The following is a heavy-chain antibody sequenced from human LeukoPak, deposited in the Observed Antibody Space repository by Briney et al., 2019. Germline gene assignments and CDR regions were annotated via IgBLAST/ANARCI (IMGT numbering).Heavy chain of an antibody. CDR2: IHHSGST. CDR1: GYSISSGYY. CDR3: ARDDPAGNNWFDP. J-gene: IGHJ5*02. Sequence: SETLSLTCIVSGYSISSGYYWGWIRQPPGKGLEWIGNIHHSGSTYYNPSLKSRVTISVDTSKNQLSLKLSSVTAADTAVYYCARDDPAGNNWFDPWGQGTLVTVSS. V-gene: IGHV4-38-2*02.